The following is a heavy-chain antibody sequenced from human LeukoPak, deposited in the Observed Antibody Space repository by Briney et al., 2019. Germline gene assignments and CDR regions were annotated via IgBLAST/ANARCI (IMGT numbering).Heavy chain of an antibody. Sequence: GGSLRLSCAASGFTFSSYSMNWVRQAPGKGLEWVSSISSSSSYIYYADSVKGRFTISRDNAKNSLYLQMNSLRAEDTAVYYCATDYYDSSGYYRGHDAFDIWGQGTMVTVSS. D-gene: IGHD3-22*01. V-gene: IGHV3-21*01. CDR3: ATDYYDSSGYYRGHDAFDI. CDR2: ISSSSSYI. CDR1: GFTFSSYS. J-gene: IGHJ3*02.